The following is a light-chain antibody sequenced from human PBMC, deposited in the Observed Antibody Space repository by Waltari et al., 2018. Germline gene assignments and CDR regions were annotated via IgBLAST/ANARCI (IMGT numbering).Light chain of an antibody. V-gene: IGLV4-69*01. J-gene: IGLJ3*02. Sequence: QLVVTQPPSASASLGASVKLTCALSSGHSNFVIAWPQPQSGQGPRFLMKLYSNGSQTKGDGIPHRFSGSSSGAERFLIISSLQSADEADYYCQTWGNGIRVFGGGTKLTVL. CDR2: LYSNGSQ. CDR1: SGHSNFV. CDR3: QTWGNGIRV.